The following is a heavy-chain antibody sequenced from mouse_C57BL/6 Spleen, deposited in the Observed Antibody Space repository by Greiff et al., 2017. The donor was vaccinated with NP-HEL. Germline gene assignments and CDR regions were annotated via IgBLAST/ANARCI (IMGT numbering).Heavy chain of an antibody. CDR1: GYAFSSYW. CDR2: IYPGDGDT. J-gene: IGHJ2*01. Sequence: QVHVKQSGAELVKPGASVKISCKASGYAFSSYWMNWVKQRPGKGLEWIGQIYPGDGDTNYNGKFKGKATLTADKSSSTAYMQLSSLTSEDSAVYFCARKGGPLLRYDYWGQGTTLTVSS. V-gene: IGHV1-80*01. D-gene: IGHD1-1*01. CDR3: ARKGGPLLRYDY.